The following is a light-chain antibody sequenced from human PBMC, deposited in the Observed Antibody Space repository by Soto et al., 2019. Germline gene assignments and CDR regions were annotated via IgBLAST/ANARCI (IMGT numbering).Light chain of an antibody. CDR2: GAS. V-gene: IGKV3-15*01. J-gene: IGKJ1*01. Sequence: ETVMTQSPDTLSLSPGERATLSCRASQSVSDNLAWNQQRPGQGPRLLIYGASTRATGIPARFSGSGSGTEFTLTISSLQSEDFAVYYCQQYKNWPHTFGQGTKVEIK. CDR1: QSVSDN. CDR3: QQYKNWPHT.